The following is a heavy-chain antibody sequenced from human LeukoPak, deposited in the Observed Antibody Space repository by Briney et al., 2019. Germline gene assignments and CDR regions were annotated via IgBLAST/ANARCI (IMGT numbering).Heavy chain of an antibody. Sequence: GGSPRLSCAASGFTFSTYSMNWVRQAPGKGLEWVPYISSRSSTIYYVDSVKGRFTISRDNAKNSLYLQMNSLRAEDTAVYYCARDLDTYYGMDVWGQGTTVTVSS. D-gene: IGHD5-18*01. J-gene: IGHJ6*02. CDR2: ISSRSSTI. CDR3: ARDLDTYYGMDV. V-gene: IGHV3-48*01. CDR1: GFTFSTYS.